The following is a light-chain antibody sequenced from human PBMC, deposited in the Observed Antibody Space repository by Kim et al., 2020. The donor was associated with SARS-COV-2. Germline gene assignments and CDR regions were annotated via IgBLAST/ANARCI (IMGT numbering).Light chain of an antibody. Sequence: VSQGKTGCRSCYRDKLGDKYCCWCQQNTGQTPVLVIYQYTKRPSGIPWRFSGSNSGNTATLTISGTQAMDEADYYCQALDSSTAVFGGGTQLTVL. CDR2: QYT. CDR1: KLGDKY. V-gene: IGLV3-1*01. J-gene: IGLJ3*02. CDR3: QALDSSTAV.